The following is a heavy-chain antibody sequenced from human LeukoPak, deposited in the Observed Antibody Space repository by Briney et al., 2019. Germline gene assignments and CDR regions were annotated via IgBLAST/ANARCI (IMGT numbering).Heavy chain of an antibody. D-gene: IGHD2-2*01. CDR1: GYTFTGYY. J-gene: IGHJ4*02. V-gene: IGHV1-2*02. Sequence: ASVKVSCKASGYTFTGYYMHWVRQAPGQGLEWMGWINPNSGGTNYAQKFQGRVTMTRDTSISTAHMELSRLRSDDTAVYYCARVRCSSTSCYGPLDYWGQGTLVTVSS. CDR3: ARVRCSSTSCYGPLDY. CDR2: INPNSGGT.